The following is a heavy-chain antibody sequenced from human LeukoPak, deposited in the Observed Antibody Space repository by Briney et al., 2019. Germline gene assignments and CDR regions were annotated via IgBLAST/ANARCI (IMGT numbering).Heavy chain of an antibody. V-gene: IGHV4-39*07. CDR3: VRLGRLRERGDY. J-gene: IGHJ4*02. D-gene: IGHD1-1*01. CDR1: GGSISSSSYY. CDR2: IYYSGST. Sequence: PSETLSLTCTVSGGSISSSSYYWGWIRQPPGKGLEWIGSIYYSGSTYYNPSLKSRVTISVDTSKNQFSLKLSSVTAADTAVYYCVRLGRLRERGDYWGQGTLVTVSS.